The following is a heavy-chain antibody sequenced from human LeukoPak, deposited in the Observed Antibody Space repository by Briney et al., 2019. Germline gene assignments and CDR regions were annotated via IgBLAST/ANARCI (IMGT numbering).Heavy chain of an antibody. CDR3: ARGHPRDWFDP. CDR2: MNPNSGNT. V-gene: IGHV1-8*03. J-gene: IGHJ5*02. CDR1: GYTFTSYD. Sequence: ASVKVSCKASGYTFTSYDIKWVRQATGQGLEWMGWMNPNSGNTGYAQKFLGRVTITRNTSISTAYMELSSLRSEDTAVYYCARGHPRDWFDPWGQGTLVTVSS.